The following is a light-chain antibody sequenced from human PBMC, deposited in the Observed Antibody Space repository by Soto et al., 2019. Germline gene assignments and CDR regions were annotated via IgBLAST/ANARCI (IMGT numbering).Light chain of an antibody. V-gene: IGKV3-20*01. CDR2: GAS. CDR3: QHYGSSPRT. CDR1: QSVSSSY. Sequence: EIVLTQSPGTLSLSPGERATLSCRASQSVSSSYLAWYQQKPGQAPRLLIYGASSRATGIPDRFSGSGSGTDFTLTISRLEPEDFAVFYCQHYGSSPRTFGQCTKVEIK. J-gene: IGKJ1*01.